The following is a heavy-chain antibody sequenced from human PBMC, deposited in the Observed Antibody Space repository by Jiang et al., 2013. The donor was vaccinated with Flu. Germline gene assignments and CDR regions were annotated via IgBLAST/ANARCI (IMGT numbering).Heavy chain of an antibody. J-gene: IGHJ4*02. V-gene: IGHV1-2*02. CDR3: AITEQWFGEVKEYYFDS. D-gene: IGHD3-10*01. CDR2: INPHSGGT. Sequence: GAEVKKPGASVKVSCKASGYTFTDYCVHWVRQAPGQGLEWMGWINPHSGGTKYAQNLQGRVTMTRDTSIDSAYMELRRLRSDDTAVYYCAITEQWFGEVKEYYFDSWGQGTLVTVSS. CDR1: GYTFTDYC.